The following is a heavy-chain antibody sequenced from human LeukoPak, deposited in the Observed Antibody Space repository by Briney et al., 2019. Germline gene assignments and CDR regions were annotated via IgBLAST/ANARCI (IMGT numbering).Heavy chain of an antibody. CDR2: INWNGGST. CDR1: GFTFNDYG. CDR3: SGGAFIVTPTPNYYYSYRDV. J-gene: IGHJ6*03. D-gene: IGHD5-18*01. Sequence: PGGSLRLSCAASGFTFNDYGMTWVRQVSGKGLEWVSNINWNGGSTGYTDSVKGRFTISRDNAKNSLYLQMNSLRAEDTALYYCSGGAFIVTPTPNYYYSYRDVWGKGTLVTVSS. V-gene: IGHV3-20*04.